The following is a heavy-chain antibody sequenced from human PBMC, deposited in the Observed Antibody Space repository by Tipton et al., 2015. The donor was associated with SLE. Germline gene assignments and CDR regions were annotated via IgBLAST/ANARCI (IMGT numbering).Heavy chain of an antibody. D-gene: IGHD5-12*01. CDR1: GGSMSGHY. CDR3: AREGRYSGYDF. V-gene: IGHV4-59*11. Sequence: TLSLTCTVSGGSMSGHYWGWIRQFPGKGLEWIGYTGSAVYNPSLKRRVTISVDTSQNQFSLKLRSVTAADTAVYFCAREGRYSGYDFWGPGTLVTASS. J-gene: IGHJ4*02. CDR2: YTGSA.